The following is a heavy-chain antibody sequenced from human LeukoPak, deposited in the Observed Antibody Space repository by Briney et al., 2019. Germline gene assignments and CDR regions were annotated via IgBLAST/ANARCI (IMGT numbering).Heavy chain of an antibody. CDR1: GGSISSGDYY. J-gene: IGHJ3*02. V-gene: IGHV4-30-4*08. Sequence: PSETLSLTCTVSGGSISSGDYYWSWIRQPPGKGLEWIGYIYYSGSTYYNPSLKSRVTISVDTSKNQFSLKLSSVTAADTAVYYCALSIAAAGTFYAFDIWGQGTMVTVSS. CDR2: IYYSGST. D-gene: IGHD6-13*01. CDR3: ALSIAAAGTFYAFDI.